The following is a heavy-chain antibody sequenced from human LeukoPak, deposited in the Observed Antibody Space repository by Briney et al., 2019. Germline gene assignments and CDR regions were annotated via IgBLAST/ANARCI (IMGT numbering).Heavy chain of an antibody. D-gene: IGHD2/OR15-2a*01. CDR3: AQSTASYRAHGY. CDR2: TCDDGYT. J-gene: IGHJ4*02. V-gene: IGHV4-4*02. CDR1: GGSITGSDW. Sequence: PSGTLSLTCAVSGGSITGSDWWSWVRQPPGKGLEWIGETCDDGYTNYNPSLKNQVTISVDRSKNQLSLNLNSVTAADTAVYYCAQSTASYRAHGYWGQGILVAVSS.